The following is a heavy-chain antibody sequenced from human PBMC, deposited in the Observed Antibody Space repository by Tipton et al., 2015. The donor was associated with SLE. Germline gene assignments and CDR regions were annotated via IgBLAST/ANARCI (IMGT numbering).Heavy chain of an antibody. CDR3: ARERDYYGSGSFVDY. Sequence: TLSLTCTVSGGSISSGDYYWSWIRQSPGKGLEWIAAVNHRGSTNYRPSLRSRVTISVDSSNNQFSLKLSSVTAADTAMYYCARERDYYGSGSFVDYWGQGTPVTVSS. J-gene: IGHJ4*02. D-gene: IGHD3-10*01. CDR2: VNHRGST. CDR1: GGSISSGDYY. V-gene: IGHV4-39*07.